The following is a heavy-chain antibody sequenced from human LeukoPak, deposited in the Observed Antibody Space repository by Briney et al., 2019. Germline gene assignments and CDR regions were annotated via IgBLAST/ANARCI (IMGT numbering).Heavy chain of an antibody. CDR3: ARDLLGSASSYSSGAWDY. Sequence: PGGSLRLSCAASGFTFSSYSMNWVRQAPGKGLEWVSYISSSSSTIYYADSVKGRFTISRDNAKNSLYLQMNSLRAEDTAVYYCARDLLGSASSYSSGAWDYWGQGTLVTVSS. CDR2: ISSSSSTI. CDR1: GFTFSSYS. D-gene: IGHD3-22*01. J-gene: IGHJ4*02. V-gene: IGHV3-48*01.